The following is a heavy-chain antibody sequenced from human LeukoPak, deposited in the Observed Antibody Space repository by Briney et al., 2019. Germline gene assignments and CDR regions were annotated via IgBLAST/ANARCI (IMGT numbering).Heavy chain of an antibody. CDR1: GFTFSRYW. V-gene: IGHV3-30-3*01. J-gene: IGHJ4*02. CDR2: ILYDGSNK. Sequence: GGSLRLSCAASGFTFSRYWMTWVRQAPGKGLEWVAVILYDGSNKYYADSVKGRFTISRDNSKNTLYLEMSSLRAEDTAAYYCARPTTASTIYEYYFDYWGQGTLVTVSS. D-gene: IGHD4-11*01. CDR3: ARPTTASTIYEYYFDY.